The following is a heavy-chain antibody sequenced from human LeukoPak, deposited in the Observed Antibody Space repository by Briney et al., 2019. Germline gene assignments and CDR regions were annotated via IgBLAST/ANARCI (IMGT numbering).Heavy chain of an antibody. D-gene: IGHD3-22*01. CDR1: GLMFSNYA. V-gene: IGHV3-23*01. J-gene: IGHJ4*02. Sequence: GGSLRLSCVASGLMFSNYAMNWVRQAPGKGLEWVALIGTNPAATHYPDSVQGRFTISRDNSRNTLYLQMNSLRVEDTASYYCAKDLDSPGYYSYNYWGQGTLVTVSS. CDR2: IGTNPAAT. CDR3: AKDLDSPGYYSYNY.